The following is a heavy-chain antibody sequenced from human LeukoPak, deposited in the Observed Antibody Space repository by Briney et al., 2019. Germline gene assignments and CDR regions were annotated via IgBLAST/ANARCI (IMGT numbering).Heavy chain of an antibody. CDR1: GYTLTELS. V-gene: IGHV1-24*01. Sequence: ASVKVSCKVSGYTLTELSMHWVRQAPGKGLEWMGGFDPEDGETIYAQKFQGRVTMTEDTSTDTAYMELSSLRSEDTAVYYCARQPRVGNWFDPWGQGTLVTVSS. CDR3: ARQPRVGNWFDP. J-gene: IGHJ5*02. D-gene: IGHD1-1*01. CDR2: FDPEDGET.